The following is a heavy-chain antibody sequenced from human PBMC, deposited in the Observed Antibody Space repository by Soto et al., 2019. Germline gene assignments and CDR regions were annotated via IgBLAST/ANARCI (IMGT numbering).Heavy chain of an antibody. Sequence: PGGSLRLSCAASGFTFRSYAMHWVRQAPGKGLEYVSAISSNGGSTYYANSVKGRFTISRDNSKNTLYLQMGSLRAEDMALYYCARDSRVYCSSTSCSFYYFDCWGQGTPVTVSS. CDR3: ARDSRVYCSSTSCSFYYFDC. V-gene: IGHV3-64*01. J-gene: IGHJ4*02. CDR1: GFTFRSYA. D-gene: IGHD2-2*01. CDR2: ISSNGGST.